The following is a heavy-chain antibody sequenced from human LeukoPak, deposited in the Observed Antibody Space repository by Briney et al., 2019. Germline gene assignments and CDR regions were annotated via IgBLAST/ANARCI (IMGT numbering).Heavy chain of an antibody. CDR3: AKYGNSGWVIDS. CDR1: GGSIASNY. Sequence: KPSETLSLTCTVSGGSIASNYWTWIRQPPGKGLEYIGYIYYTGGTNYNPSLKSRVTISVDTSKNQFSLKLTSVTAADTAVYFCAKYGNSGWVIDSWGQGTLVTVSS. D-gene: IGHD6-19*01. CDR2: IYYTGGT. J-gene: IGHJ4*02. V-gene: IGHV4-59*08.